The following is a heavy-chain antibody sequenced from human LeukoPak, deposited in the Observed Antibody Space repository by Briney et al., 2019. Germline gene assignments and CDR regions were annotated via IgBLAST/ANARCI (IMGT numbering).Heavy chain of an antibody. D-gene: IGHD3-10*01. J-gene: IGHJ4*02. CDR3: ARERDDGSGSYYRY. CDR2: IYTSGST. CDR1: GGSISSGSYY. Sequence: SETLSLTCTVSGGSISSGSYYWSWIRQPAGKGLEWIGRIYTSGSTNYNPSLKSRVTISVDTSKNQFSLKLSSVTAADTAVYYCARERDDGSGSYYRYWGQGTLVTVSS. V-gene: IGHV4-61*02.